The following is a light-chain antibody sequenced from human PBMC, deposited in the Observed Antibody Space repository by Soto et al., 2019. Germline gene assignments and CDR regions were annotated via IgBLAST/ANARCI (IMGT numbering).Light chain of an antibody. V-gene: IGKV1-12*01. CDR2: AAS. J-gene: IGKJ2*01. CDR3: QQGNSFPYT. CDR1: QGISSW. Sequence: DIQMTQSPSSVSASVGDRVTITCRASQGISSWLSWYQKKPGKAPKLLIYAASSLQSGVPSRFSGSGSGTDFTLTISSLQPEDFATYYCQQGNSFPYTFGQGTKVDIK.